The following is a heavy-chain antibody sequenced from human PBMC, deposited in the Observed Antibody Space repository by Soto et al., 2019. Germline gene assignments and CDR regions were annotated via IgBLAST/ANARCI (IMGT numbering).Heavy chain of an antibody. CDR1: GYSFTNHW. CDR3: AIRMAAAGKFYFNY. Sequence: GESLKISCKGSGYSFTNHWIGWVRQMPGKGLEWMGIIYPGDSDTRYRPPFQGQVTISTDNSISTVYLQWSSLKASDTAMYYCAIRMAAAGKFYFNYWGQGTLVTVS. CDR2: IYPGDSDT. D-gene: IGHD6-13*01. V-gene: IGHV5-51*01. J-gene: IGHJ4*02.